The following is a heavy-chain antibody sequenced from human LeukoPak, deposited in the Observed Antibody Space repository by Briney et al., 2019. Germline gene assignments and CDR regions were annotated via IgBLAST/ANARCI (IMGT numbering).Heavy chain of an antibody. D-gene: IGHD5-24*01. Sequence: GRSLRLSCAASGFTFSSYGMHWVRRAPGKGLEWVAVISYDGSNKYYADSVKGRFTISRDNSKNTLYLQMNSLRAEDTAVYYCAKEGPEMATMAFDYWGQGTLVTVSS. CDR1: GFTFSSYG. V-gene: IGHV3-30*18. CDR2: ISYDGSNK. J-gene: IGHJ4*02. CDR3: AKEGPEMATMAFDY.